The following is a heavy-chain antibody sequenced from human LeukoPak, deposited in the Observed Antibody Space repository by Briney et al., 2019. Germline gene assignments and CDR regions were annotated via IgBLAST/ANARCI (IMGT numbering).Heavy chain of an antibody. D-gene: IGHD6-25*01. J-gene: IGHJ4*02. V-gene: IGHV4-4*07. CDR2: IYASGNT. Sequence: SETLSLTCTISGGSINSYYWSWIRQPAGKGLEWIGRIYASGNTNFNPSLKSRVIMSVDTSKNQFSLMLSSVTAADTAVYYCAREHSGLEGYPDCWGQGTLVTVSS. CDR3: AREHSGLEGYPDC. CDR1: GGSINSYY.